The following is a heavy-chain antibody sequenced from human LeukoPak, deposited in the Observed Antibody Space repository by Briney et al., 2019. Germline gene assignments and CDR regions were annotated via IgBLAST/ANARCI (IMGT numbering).Heavy chain of an antibody. J-gene: IGHJ4*02. Sequence: GGSLRLSCAASGFSFSAYWMHWVRQEPGKGLVWVSRINADGSSTSYADSVKGRFTISRDNAKNTLYLQMNSLRADDAAVYYCAQAYRYWGQGTLVTVSS. D-gene: IGHD4-11*01. CDR1: GFSFSAYW. V-gene: IGHV3-74*01. CDR2: INADGSST. CDR3: AQAYRY.